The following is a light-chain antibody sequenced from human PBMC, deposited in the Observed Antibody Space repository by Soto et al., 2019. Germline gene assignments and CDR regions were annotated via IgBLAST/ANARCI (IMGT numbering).Light chain of an antibody. CDR2: GTS. V-gene: IGKV3-20*01. Sequence: EIVLTQSPGTLSVSPGERATLSCRASQTISSNYLAWYQQKPGQAPSLLIYGTSSRATGIPDRFSGSGSGTDFTLTISRLEPEDFAVYYCQQYGSSPLTFGGGTKVEIK. CDR1: QTISSNY. CDR3: QQYGSSPLT. J-gene: IGKJ4*01.